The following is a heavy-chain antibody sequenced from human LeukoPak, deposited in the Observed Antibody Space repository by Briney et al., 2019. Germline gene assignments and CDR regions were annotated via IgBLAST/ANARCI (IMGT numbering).Heavy chain of an antibody. J-gene: IGHJ4*02. CDR1: GDSISTSSYY. Sequence: PSETLSLTCTVSGDSISTSSYYWGWIRQPPGKGLEWIGNIFYSGSTYYNPSLKSRLTISLDTSKNQFSLKLSSVTAADTAVYYCARGEDYWGQGTLVTVSS. D-gene: IGHD1-26*01. CDR3: ARGEDY. CDR2: IFYSGST. V-gene: IGHV4-39*07.